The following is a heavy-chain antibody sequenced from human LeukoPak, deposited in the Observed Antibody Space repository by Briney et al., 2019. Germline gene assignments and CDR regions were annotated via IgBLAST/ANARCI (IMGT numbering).Heavy chain of an antibody. D-gene: IGHD3-22*01. CDR1: GGTFSSYA. Sequence: SVKVSCKASGGTFSSYAISWVRQAPGQGLEWIGRIIPIFGTANYAQKFQGRVTITTDESTSTAYMELSSLRSEDTAVYYCARGPRITIIVVPRTEYFQHWGQGTLVTVSS. J-gene: IGHJ1*01. V-gene: IGHV1-69*05. CDR3: ARGPRITIIVVPRTEYFQH. CDR2: IIPIFGTA.